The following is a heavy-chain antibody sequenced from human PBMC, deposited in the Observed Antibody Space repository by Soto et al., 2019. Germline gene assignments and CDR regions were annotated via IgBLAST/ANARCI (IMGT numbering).Heavy chain of an antibody. J-gene: IGHJ6*02. D-gene: IGHD2-15*01. CDR2: IIPIFGTT. CDR1: GGTFSSYA. Sequence: SVKVSCKASGGTFSSYAIIWVRQALGQGLEWMGGIIPIFGTTNYAQKFQARDTITADVSTTTAYMEMSSSLCEDTAVYYCARANSCRFSWSQYYYYCCMDVWGQGTTVTVSS. V-gene: IGHV1-69*13. CDR3: ARANSCRFSWSQYYYYCCMDV.